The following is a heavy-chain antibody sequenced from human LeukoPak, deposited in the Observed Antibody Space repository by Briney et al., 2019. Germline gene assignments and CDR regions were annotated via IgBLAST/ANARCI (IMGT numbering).Heavy chain of an antibody. CDR1: GGSISSYY. J-gene: IGHJ4*02. Sequence: PSETLSHTCTVSGGSISSYYWSWIRQPPGKGLEWIGYIFYSGSTNYNPSLKSRVTISVDTSKNQFSLNLSSVTAADTAVYYCARALYYYDSSGPLPLKWGQGTLVTVSS. V-gene: IGHV4-59*01. D-gene: IGHD3-22*01. CDR3: ARALYYYDSSGPLPLK. CDR2: IFYSGST.